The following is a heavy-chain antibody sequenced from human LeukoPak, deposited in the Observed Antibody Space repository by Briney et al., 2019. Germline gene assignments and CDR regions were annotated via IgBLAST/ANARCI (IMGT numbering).Heavy chain of an antibody. D-gene: IGHD7-27*01. CDR3: ARAELTGDGVDY. V-gene: IGHV3-33*01. CDR2: IWYDGSNK. J-gene: IGHJ4*02. Sequence: PGRSLRLSCAASGLTFNSYGMHWVRQAPGKGLEWVAVIWYDGSNKYYADSVKGRFTISGDNSKNTLYLQMNSLRAEDTAVYYCARAELTGDGVDYWGQGTLVTVSS. CDR1: GLTFNSYG.